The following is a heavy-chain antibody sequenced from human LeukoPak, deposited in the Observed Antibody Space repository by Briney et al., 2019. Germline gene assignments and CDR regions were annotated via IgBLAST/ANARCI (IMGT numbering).Heavy chain of an antibody. J-gene: IGHJ3*02. CDR2: IYYSGST. CDR3: ARHQGDESLWFGELLFRDVAFDI. Sequence: PSETLSLTCTVSGGSISSSSYYWGWIRQPPGKGLEWIGSIYYSGSTYYNPSLKSRVTISVDTSKNQFSLKLSSVTAADTAVYYCARHQGDESLWFGELLFRDVAFDIWGQGTMVTVSS. V-gene: IGHV4-39*01. D-gene: IGHD3-10*01. CDR1: GGSISSSSYY.